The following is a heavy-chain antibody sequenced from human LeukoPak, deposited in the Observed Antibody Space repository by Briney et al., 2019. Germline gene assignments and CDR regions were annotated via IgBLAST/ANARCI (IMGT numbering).Heavy chain of an antibody. V-gene: IGHV4-59*08. Sequence: PSETLSLTCTVSGGSISGYIWSWIRQPPGKGLEWIAYIYDNGNTNYNPSLKSRVTIALETSKTQFSLRLNSVTAADTAVYYCVRLSVVSAHRYFDLWGRGTLVTVSS. CDR1: GGSISGYI. J-gene: IGHJ2*01. CDR3: VRLSVVSAHRYFDL. D-gene: IGHD4-23*01. CDR2: IYDNGNT.